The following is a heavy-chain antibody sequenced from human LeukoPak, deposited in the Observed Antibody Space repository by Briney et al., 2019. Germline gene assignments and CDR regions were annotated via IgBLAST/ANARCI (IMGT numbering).Heavy chain of an antibody. J-gene: IGHJ4*02. D-gene: IGHD3-3*01. CDR1: GGSFSGYY. Sequence: SETLSLTCAVYGGSFSGYYWSWIRQPPGKGLEWIGEINHSGSTNYNPSLKSRVTISVDTSKNQFSLKLSSVTAADTAVYYCARGAIFGVVTPGYWGQGTLVTVSS. V-gene: IGHV4-34*01. CDR2: INHSGST. CDR3: ARGAIFGVVTPGY.